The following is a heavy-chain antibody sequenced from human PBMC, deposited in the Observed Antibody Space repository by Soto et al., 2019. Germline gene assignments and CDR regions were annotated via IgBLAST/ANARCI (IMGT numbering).Heavy chain of an antibody. CDR2: ISSSGENT. J-gene: IGHJ4*02. CDR1: GFTFSIFG. Sequence: GGSLRLSCAASGFTFSIFGMSWVRQAPGKGLEWVSDISSSGENTHYAVSVEGRFTISRDNSKNTLYLQMNSLRVEGTAVYYCAKEPLYGDYVVFDHWGQGTLVTSPQ. D-gene: IGHD4-17*01. V-gene: IGHV3-23*01. CDR3: AKEPLYGDYVVFDH.